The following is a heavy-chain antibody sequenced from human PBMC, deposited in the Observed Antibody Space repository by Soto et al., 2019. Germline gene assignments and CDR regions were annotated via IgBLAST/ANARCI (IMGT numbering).Heavy chain of an antibody. CDR3: ARDRFVVITGGRYFDY. D-gene: IGHD3-22*01. Sequence: AVSGGSISSSNWWSWVRQPPGKGLEWIGEIYHSGSTNYNPSLKSRVTISVDKSKNQFSLKLSSVTAADTAVYYCARDRFVVITGGRYFDYWGQGTLVTVSS. J-gene: IGHJ4*02. CDR1: GGSISSSNW. V-gene: IGHV4-4*02. CDR2: IYHSGST.